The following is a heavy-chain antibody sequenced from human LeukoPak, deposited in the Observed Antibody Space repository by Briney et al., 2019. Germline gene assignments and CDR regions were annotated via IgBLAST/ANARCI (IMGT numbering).Heavy chain of an antibody. CDR3: AREGDGYNFGVNY. V-gene: IGHV4-38-2*02. CDR2: IYHSGST. J-gene: IGHJ4*02. CDR1: GYSISSGYY. Sequence: SETLSLTCTVSGYSISSGYYWGWIRQPPGKGLEWIGSIYHSGSTYYNPSLKSRVTISVDTSKNQFSLKLSSVTAADTAVYYCAREGDGYNFGVNYWGQGTLVTVSS. D-gene: IGHD5-24*01.